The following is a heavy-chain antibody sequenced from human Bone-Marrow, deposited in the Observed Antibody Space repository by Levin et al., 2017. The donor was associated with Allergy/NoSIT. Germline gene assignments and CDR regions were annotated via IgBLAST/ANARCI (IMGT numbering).Heavy chain of an antibody. V-gene: IGHV4-30-2*01. CDR3: ASGRKPLYYPASGSFPFDY. J-gene: IGHJ4*02. CDR2: IYQSGTT. D-gene: IGHD3-10*01. Sequence: SETLSLTCAVSGGSISSGSFSWTWIRQPPGKGLEWIGYIYQSGTTYYNPSLRSRVSISLDRSRNQFSLKLTSLTAADTAVYYCASGRKPLYYPASGSFPFDYWGRGILVTVPS. CDR1: GGSISSGSFS.